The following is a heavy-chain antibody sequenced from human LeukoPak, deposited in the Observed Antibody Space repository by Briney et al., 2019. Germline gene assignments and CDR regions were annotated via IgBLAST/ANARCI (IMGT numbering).Heavy chain of an antibody. CDR3: TREGGIVLIVYATSPLGDLNSDFDY. CDR1: GFTFSNYW. V-gene: IGHV3-7*01. J-gene: IGHJ4*02. Sequence: GGSLRLSCTASGFTFSNYWMSWVRQAPGKGLEWVANIKQDGSEKYYVDSVKGRFTVSRDNAKNSLYLKMNSLRAGDTAVYYCTREGGIVLIVYATSPLGDLNSDFDYWGQGTLVTVSS. CDR2: IKQDGSEK. D-gene: IGHD2-8*01.